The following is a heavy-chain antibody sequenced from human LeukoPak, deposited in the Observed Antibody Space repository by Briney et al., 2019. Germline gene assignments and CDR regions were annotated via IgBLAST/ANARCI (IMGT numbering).Heavy chain of an antibody. J-gene: IGHJ3*02. Sequence: ASVKVSCKASGYTFTSYYMHWVRQAPGQGLEWMGIINPSGGSTSYAQKFQGRVTMTRDMSMSTVYMELSSLRSEDTAVYYCASSSITMIVANAYAFDIWGQGTMVTVSS. V-gene: IGHV1-46*01. CDR2: INPSGGST. CDR1: GYTFTSYY. CDR3: ASSSITMIVANAYAFDI. D-gene: IGHD3-22*01.